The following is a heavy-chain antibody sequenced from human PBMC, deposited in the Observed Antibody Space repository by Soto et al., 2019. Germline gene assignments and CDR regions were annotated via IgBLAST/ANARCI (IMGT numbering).Heavy chain of an antibody. CDR3: ARGARGAFDW. D-gene: IGHD1-26*01. J-gene: IGHJ3*01. CDR2: IHNDGSRT. V-gene: IGHV3-74*03. Sequence: EVQLVESGGGLVQPGESLRLSCAASGFTFSYYWMHWVRQTPGKGLLWVSHIHNDGSRTTYADSVKGRFTISRDNARNTVYLQMNSLRDDDTAVYYCARGARGAFDWWGQGTAVTVSS. CDR1: GFTFSYYW.